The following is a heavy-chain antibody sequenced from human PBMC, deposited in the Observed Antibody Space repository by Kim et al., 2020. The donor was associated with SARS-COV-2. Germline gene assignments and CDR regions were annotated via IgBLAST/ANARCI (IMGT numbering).Heavy chain of an antibody. Sequence: SVKVSCKASGGTFSSYAISWVRQAPGQGLEWMGRIIPILGIANYAQKFQGRVTITADKSTSTAYMELSSLRSEDTAVYYCARDGRAWFGELDWFDPWGQGTLVTVSS. CDR2: IIPILGIA. D-gene: IGHD3-10*01. CDR3: ARDGRAWFGELDWFDP. V-gene: IGHV1-69*04. J-gene: IGHJ5*02. CDR1: GGTFSSYA.